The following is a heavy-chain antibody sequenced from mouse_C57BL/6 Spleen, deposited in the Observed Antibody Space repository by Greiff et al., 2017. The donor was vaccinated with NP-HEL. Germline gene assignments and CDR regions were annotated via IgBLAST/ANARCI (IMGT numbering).Heavy chain of an antibody. Sequence: QVQLQQPGAELVRPGSSVKLSCKASGYTFTSYWMHWVKQRPIQGLEWIGNIDPSDSYTHYHQKFKDKATLTVDKSSSTAYMQLSSLTSEDSAVYYCASGRWYYDRGMAYWGQGTLVTVSA. CDR1: GYTFTSYW. CDR2: IDPSDSYT. CDR3: ASGRWYYDRGMAY. D-gene: IGHD2-4*01. J-gene: IGHJ3*01. V-gene: IGHV1-52*01.